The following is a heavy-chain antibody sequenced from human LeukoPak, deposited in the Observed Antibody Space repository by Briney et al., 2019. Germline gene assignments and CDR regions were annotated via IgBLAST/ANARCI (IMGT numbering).Heavy chain of an antibody. CDR3: AKAPTMIRYVDWLTDY. D-gene: IGHD3-9*01. Sequence: PGGSLRLSCAASGFTFSSYAMSWVRQAPGKGLEWVSAISGSGGSTYYADSVKGRFTISRDNSKNTLYLQMNSLRAEDTAVYYCAKAPTMIRYVDWLTDYWGQRTLVTVSS. CDR2: ISGSGGST. V-gene: IGHV3-23*01. CDR1: GFTFSSYA. J-gene: IGHJ4*02.